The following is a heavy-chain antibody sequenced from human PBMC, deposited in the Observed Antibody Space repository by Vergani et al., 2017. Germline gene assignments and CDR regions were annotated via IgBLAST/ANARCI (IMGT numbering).Heavy chain of an antibody. Sequence: QVQLVQSGAEVKKPGASVKVSCKASGYTFTSYGISWVRQAPGQGLEWMGWISAYNGNTNYAQKLQGRVTMTTDTSTSTAYMGLRSLRSDDTAVYYCARGRYCSSTSCYAPYYYYMDGWGKGTTVTVSS. CDR1: GYTFTSYG. CDR2: ISAYNGNT. V-gene: IGHV1-18*01. CDR3: ARGRYCSSTSCYAPYYYYMDG. D-gene: IGHD2-2*01. J-gene: IGHJ6*03.